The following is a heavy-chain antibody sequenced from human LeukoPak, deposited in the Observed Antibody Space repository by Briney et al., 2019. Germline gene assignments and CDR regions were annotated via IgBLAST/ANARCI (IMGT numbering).Heavy chain of an antibody. CDR1: GYTFTGYY. D-gene: IGHD3-10*01. CDR3: ARDARPYYYGSGSYLAFDY. V-gene: IGHV1-69*05. CDR2: IIPIFGTA. Sequence: GASVKVSCKASGYTFTGYYMHWVRQAPGQGLEWMGGIIPIFGTANYAQKFQGRVTITTDESTSTAYMELSSLRSEDTAVYYCARDARPYYYGSGSYLAFDYWGQGTLVTVSS. J-gene: IGHJ4*02.